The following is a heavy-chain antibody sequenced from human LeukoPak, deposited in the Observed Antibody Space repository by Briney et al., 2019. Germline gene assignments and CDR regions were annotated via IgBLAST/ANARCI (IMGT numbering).Heavy chain of an antibody. CDR1: GFTFSSYA. J-gene: IGHJ4*02. CDR3: ARDSRVPVYAPNY. D-gene: IGHD2/OR15-2a*01. CDR2: ISYDGSNK. Sequence: PGRSLRLSCAASGFTFSSYAMHWVRQAPGKGLEWVAVISYDGSNKYYADSVKGRFTISRDNSKNTLYLQMNSLRAEDTAVYYCARDSRVPVYAPNYWGQGTLVTVSS. V-gene: IGHV3-30*04.